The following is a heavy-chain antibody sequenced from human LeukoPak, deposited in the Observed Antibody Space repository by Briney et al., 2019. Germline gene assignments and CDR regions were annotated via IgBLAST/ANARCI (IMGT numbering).Heavy chain of an antibody. Sequence: GGSLRLSCAASGFMFSGYSMNWVRQAPGKRLEWVSWISSSGDSTYYADSVKGRFTISRDNAKNSLSLQMDRLRDEDTAVYYCARTRQGYYSDYWGQGTLVTVSS. CDR2: ISSSGDST. V-gene: IGHV3-21*01. CDR1: GFMFSGYS. J-gene: IGHJ4*02. CDR3: ARTRQGYYSDY. D-gene: IGHD2-15*01.